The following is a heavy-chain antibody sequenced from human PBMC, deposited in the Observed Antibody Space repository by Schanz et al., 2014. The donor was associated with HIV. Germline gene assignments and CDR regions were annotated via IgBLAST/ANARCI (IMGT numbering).Heavy chain of an antibody. D-gene: IGHD3-10*01. CDR1: GYTFTNND. V-gene: IGHV1-8*01. J-gene: IGHJ3*01. CDR3: ARHNYRLNFDV. CDR2: MNPNSGNT. Sequence: QVQLVQSGAEVKKPGASVKVSCKASGYTFTNNDINWVRQATGQGLEWMGWMNPNSGNTGYAQKFQGRVTMTRDTSITTVYMDLSGLTSDDTAVYYCARHNYRLNFDVWGQGTMVTVSS.